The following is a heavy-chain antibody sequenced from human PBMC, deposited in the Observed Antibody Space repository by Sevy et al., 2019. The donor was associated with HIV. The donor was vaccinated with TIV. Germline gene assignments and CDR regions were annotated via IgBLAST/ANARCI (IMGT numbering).Heavy chain of an antibody. CDR1: GFTVSSNY. V-gene: IGHV3-53*01. CDR3: ARDGGGTYCAGDCYSVDYYYGMDV. Sequence: GGSLRLSCAASGFTVSSNYMSWVRQAPGKGLEWVSVIYSGGSTYYADSVKGRFTISRDNSKNTLYLQMNSLRAEDTAVYYCARDGGGTYCAGDCYSVDYYYGMDVWGPGTTVTVSS. J-gene: IGHJ6*02. CDR2: IYSGGST. D-gene: IGHD2-21*02.